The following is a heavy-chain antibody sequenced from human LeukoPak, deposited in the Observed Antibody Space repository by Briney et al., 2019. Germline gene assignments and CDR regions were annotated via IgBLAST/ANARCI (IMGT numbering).Heavy chain of an antibody. CDR2: FDPEDGET. J-gene: IGHJ3*02. CDR1: GYTLTELS. D-gene: IGHD3-10*01. CDR3: ATDPSDYYGSGGRIPIHAFDI. V-gene: IGHV1-24*01. Sequence: ASVKVSCKVSGYTLTELSMHWVRQAPGKGLEWMGGFDPEDGETIYAQKFQGRVTMTEDTSTDTAYMELSSLRSEDTAVYYCATDPSDYYGSGGRIPIHAFDIWGQGTMVTVSS.